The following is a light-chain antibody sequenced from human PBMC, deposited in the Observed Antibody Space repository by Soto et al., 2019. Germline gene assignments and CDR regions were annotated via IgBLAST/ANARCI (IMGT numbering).Light chain of an antibody. Sequence: DIQMTQSPSSLSASVGDRVSIACRAIQSISNFVNWYQQKPLKATKLLIYAASILQSGVPSRFSGSVSGTDFTLTISSLQPDDFATYYCQQSYSTPWTFVQGTTVEVK. V-gene: IGKV1-39*01. CDR3: QQSYSTPWT. J-gene: IGKJ1*01. CDR1: QSISNF. CDR2: AAS.